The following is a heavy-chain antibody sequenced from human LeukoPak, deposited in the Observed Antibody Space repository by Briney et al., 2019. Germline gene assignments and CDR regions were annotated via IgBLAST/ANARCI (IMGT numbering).Heavy chain of an antibody. V-gene: IGHV4-59*12. CDR1: GGSISTYY. CDR2: IYYSGST. J-gene: IGHJ6*03. D-gene: IGHD4-17*01. CDR3: ARVRGDYAYYMDV. Sequence: SETLSLTCSVSGGSISTYYWTWIRRPPGKGLEWIGYIYYSGSTNYNPSLKSRVTISLDTSKNQFSLKLSSVTAADTAVYYCARVRGDYAYYMDVWGKGTTVTVSS.